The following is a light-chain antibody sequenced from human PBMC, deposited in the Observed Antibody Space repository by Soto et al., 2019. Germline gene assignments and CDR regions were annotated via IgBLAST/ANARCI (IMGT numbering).Light chain of an antibody. CDR1: QSISKF. V-gene: IGKV1-39*01. CDR2: AS. Sequence: DIQMTQYPSSLSASVGDRVTITCRARQSISKFLNWYKQRPAKAPKLLISASTLQSEVPSRFSASGSGTNFTLTISNLQPEDFATYYSQQSYSSPVTFGPGTKVDVK. J-gene: IGKJ3*01. CDR3: QQSYSSPVT.